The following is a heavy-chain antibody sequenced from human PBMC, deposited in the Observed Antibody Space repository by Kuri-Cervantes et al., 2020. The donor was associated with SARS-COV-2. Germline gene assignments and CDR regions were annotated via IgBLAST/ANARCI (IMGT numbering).Heavy chain of an antibody. CDR1: GFTFDDYA. D-gene: IGHD3-10*01. CDR3: ARTQVGELALGDY. Sequence: ESLKISCAASGFTFDDYAMHWVRQAPGKGLEWIGSIYHSGSTYYNTSLKSRVTISVDTSKNQFSLKLSSVTAADTAVYYCARTQVGELALGDYWGQGNQVT. CDR2: IYHSGST. V-gene: IGHV4-38-2*01. J-gene: IGHJ4*02.